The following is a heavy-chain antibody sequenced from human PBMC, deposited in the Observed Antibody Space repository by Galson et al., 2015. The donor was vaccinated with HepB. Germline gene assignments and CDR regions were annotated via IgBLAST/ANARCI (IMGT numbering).Heavy chain of an antibody. V-gene: IGHV3-64D*06. CDR1: GFTFSSYA. CDR2: ISSNGGST. CDR3: VKAHSSSGYYSFNWFDP. J-gene: IGHJ5*02. D-gene: IGHD6-13*01. Sequence: SLRLSCAASGFTFSSYAMHWVRQAPGKGLEYVSAISSNGGSTYYADSVKGRFTISRDNSKNTLYLQMSSLRAEDTAVYYCVKAHSSSGYYSFNWFDPWGQGTLVTVSS.